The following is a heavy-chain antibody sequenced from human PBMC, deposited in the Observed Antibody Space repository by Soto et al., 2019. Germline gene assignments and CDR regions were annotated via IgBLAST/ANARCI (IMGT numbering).Heavy chain of an antibody. Sequence: GGSLRLSCAASGFTFSSYDMHWVRQATGKGLEWVSAIGTAGDTYYPGSVKGRFTISRENAKNSLYLQMNSLRAEDTAVYYCARGGMDSSSSVPYYYYGMVVWGQGTTVTVSS. V-gene: IGHV3-13*01. CDR2: IGTAGDT. D-gene: IGHD6-6*01. CDR1: GFTFSSYD. J-gene: IGHJ6*02. CDR3: ARGGMDSSSSVPYYYYGMVV.